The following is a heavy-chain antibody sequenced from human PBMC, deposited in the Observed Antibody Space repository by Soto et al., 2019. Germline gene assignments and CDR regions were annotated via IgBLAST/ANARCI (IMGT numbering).Heavy chain of an antibody. CDR2: ISSTSDYT. CDR1: GFTFSTYS. V-gene: IGHV3-21*06. Sequence: PGGSLRLSCAASGFTFSTYSMNWVRQAPGKGLEWVSSISSTSDYTNYADSVRGRFTISRDNDKSSIYLQMNSLRADDTAVYYCANIHYGSLDYWGQGTLVTVSS. D-gene: IGHD4-17*01. CDR3: ANIHYGSLDY. J-gene: IGHJ4*02.